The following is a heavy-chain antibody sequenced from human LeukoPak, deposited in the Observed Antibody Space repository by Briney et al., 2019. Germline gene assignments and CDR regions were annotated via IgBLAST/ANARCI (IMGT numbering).Heavy chain of an antibody. Sequence: SETLSLTCTVSGGSVSSGSYYWSWIRQPPGKGLEWIGYIYYSGSTNYNPSLKSRVTVSVDTSKNQFSLKLSSVTAADTAVYYCARDHYYSSGDDYYYYYGMDVWGKGTTVTVSS. J-gene: IGHJ6*04. V-gene: IGHV4-61*01. CDR1: GGSVSSGSYY. CDR3: ARDHYYSSGDDYYYYYGMDV. CDR2: IYYSGST. D-gene: IGHD3-10*01.